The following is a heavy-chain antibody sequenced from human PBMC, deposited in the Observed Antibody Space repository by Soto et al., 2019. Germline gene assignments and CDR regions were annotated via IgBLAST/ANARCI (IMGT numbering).Heavy chain of an antibody. CDR3: ARGYEPKTYYYDSSGYYFDFDI. CDR1: GGTFSSYA. V-gene: IGHV1-69*13. D-gene: IGHD3-22*01. Sequence: GASVKVSCKASGGTFSSYAISWVRQAPGQGLEWMGGIIPIFGTANYAQKFQGRVTITADESTSTAYMELSSLRSEDTAVYYCARGYEPKTYYYDSSGYYFDFDIWGQGTMVTVSS. CDR2: IIPIFGTA. J-gene: IGHJ3*02.